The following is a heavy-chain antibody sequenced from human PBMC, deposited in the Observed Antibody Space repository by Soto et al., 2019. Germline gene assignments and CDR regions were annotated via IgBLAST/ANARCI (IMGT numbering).Heavy chain of an antibody. Sequence: EVQLVNSGGGLVQPGGSLRLSCAASGFTFSSYGMNWVRQAPGKGLEWFSYISSSGSTIYYADSVKGRFTISRDNAKNSLYLQMNSLRAEDTAVYYCARDSVAAAGTLWVHHYYYGMDVWGQGTTVTVSS. V-gene: IGHV3-48*04. CDR2: ISSSGSTI. CDR1: GFTFSSYG. J-gene: IGHJ6*02. D-gene: IGHD6-13*01. CDR3: ARDSVAAAGTLWVHHYYYGMDV.